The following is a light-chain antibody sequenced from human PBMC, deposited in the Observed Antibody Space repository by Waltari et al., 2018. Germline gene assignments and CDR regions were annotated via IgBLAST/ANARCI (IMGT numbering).Light chain of an antibody. V-gene: IGKV4-1*01. CDR3: HQYYSTPYT. CDR1: QSVLYSSNNKNY. CDR2: WAS. Sequence: DLVMTQSPDSLAVSLGERATINCKSRQSVLYSSNNKNYLAGYQQKPGQPPKLLIYWASTRESGVPDRCSGSGSGTDFTLTISSLQAEDVAVYSCHQYYSTPYTFGQGTKLEIK. J-gene: IGKJ2*01.